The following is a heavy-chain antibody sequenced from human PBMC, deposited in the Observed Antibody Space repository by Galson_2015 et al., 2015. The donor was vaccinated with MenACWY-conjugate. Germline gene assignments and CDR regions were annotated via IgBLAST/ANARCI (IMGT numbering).Heavy chain of an antibody. CDR1: GFTFSSSA. CDR2: FSSNGHST. Sequence: SLRLSCAASGFTFSSSAMTWVRQAPGKGLEWVSVFSSNGHSTNCADSVKGRFTISRDNSKNTLYLQMNNLRAEDTALYYCAKVSPGGWYWDYWGQGTLVTVSS. V-gene: IGHV3-23*01. CDR3: AKVSPGGWYWDY. D-gene: IGHD6-19*01. J-gene: IGHJ4*02.